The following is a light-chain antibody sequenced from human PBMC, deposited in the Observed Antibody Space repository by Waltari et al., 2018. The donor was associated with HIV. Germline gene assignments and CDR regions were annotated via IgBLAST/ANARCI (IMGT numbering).Light chain of an antibody. CDR2: GTS. J-gene: IGKJ3*01. Sequence: DIQLTQSPSFLSASVGDRVTVTCRASQDINRYFAWYQQKPGKAPKLLIYGTSFLSSGVPSRFRDSGSGTEFTLTITSLQPEDFATYYCQQVYSYPLTFGPGTKVDI. CDR1: QDINRY. CDR3: QQVYSYPLT. V-gene: IGKV1-9*01.